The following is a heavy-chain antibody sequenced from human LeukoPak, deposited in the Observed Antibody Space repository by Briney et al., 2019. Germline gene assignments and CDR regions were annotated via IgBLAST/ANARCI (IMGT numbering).Heavy chain of an antibody. D-gene: IGHD2-2*01. CDR1: GFTFDDYA. Sequence: GGSLRLSCAASGFTFDDYAMHWVRQAPGKGLEWVSGISWSSDSTNYADSVKGRLIISRDNAESSLYLQMNSLRPDDTALYYCAKDRAAMVPTAAILDYWGQGILVTVSS. V-gene: IGHV3-9*01. J-gene: IGHJ4*02. CDR3: AKDRAAMVPTAAILDY. CDR2: ISWSSDST.